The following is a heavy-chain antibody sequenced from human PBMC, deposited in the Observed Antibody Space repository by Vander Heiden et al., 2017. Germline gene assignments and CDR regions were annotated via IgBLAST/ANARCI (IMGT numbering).Heavy chain of an antibody. CDR3: ARYCSSNSCYKFDS. Sequence: QEQLVQSGAEVKKPGASVQVSCKASGYTFSNYDINWVRQAAGQGREGVGWMDPKTGNTGYAQKFQGRGTMTWNTSITTVYMELRSLRSEDTAVYYCARYCSSNSCYKFDSWGQGTLVSVSS. CDR1: GYTFSNYD. D-gene: IGHD2-2*01. CDR2: MDPKTGNT. V-gene: IGHV1-8*01. J-gene: IGHJ4*02.